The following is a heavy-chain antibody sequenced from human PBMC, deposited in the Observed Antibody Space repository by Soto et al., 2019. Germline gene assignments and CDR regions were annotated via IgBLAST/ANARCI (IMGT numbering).Heavy chain of an antibody. CDR2: IYPGDSDT. CDR1: GYSFTSYW. CDR3: ARQRFLEDPADRYYYYYGMDV. J-gene: IGHJ6*02. V-gene: IGHV5-51*01. D-gene: IGHD3-3*01. Sequence: ESLKISYKGSGYSFTSYWIGWVRQIPGKGLEWMGIIYPGDSDTRYSPSFQGQVTISADKSISTAYLQWSSLKASDTAMYYCARQRFLEDPADRYYYYYGMDVWGQGTTVTVSS.